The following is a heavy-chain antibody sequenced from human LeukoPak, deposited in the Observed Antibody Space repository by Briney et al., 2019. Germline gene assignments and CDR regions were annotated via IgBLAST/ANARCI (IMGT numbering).Heavy chain of an antibody. CDR1: GFTFSSYW. Sequence: SGGSLRLPCAASGFTFSSYWMSWVRQAPGKGLEWVANIKQDGSEKYYVDSVKGRFTISRDNAKNSLYLQMNSLRAEDTAVYYCARVGYCSSTSCHGFEDWGQGTLVTVSS. J-gene: IGHJ4*02. CDR3: ARVGYCSSTSCHGFED. CDR2: IKQDGSEK. D-gene: IGHD2-2*01. V-gene: IGHV3-7*01.